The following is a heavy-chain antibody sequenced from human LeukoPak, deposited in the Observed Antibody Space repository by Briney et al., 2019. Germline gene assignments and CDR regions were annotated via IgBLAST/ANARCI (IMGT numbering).Heavy chain of an antibody. J-gene: IGHJ4*02. CDR2: IIPIYGTP. V-gene: IGHV1-69*13. CDR1: GGTLSGYA. CDR3: ARVRSSSSSLIDY. D-gene: IGHD6-13*01. Sequence: ASVKVSCKASGGTLSGYAISWVRQAPGQGLEWMGGIIPIYGTPHSAQKFQGRVTITADESTSTAYMELSSLRSEDTAVYYCARVRSSSSSLIDYWGQGTLVTVSS.